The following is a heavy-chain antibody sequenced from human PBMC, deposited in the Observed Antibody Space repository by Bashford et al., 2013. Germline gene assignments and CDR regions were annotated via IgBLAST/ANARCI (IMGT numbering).Heavy chain of an antibody. Sequence: SETLSLTCTVSGGSISGYYWSWIRHVPQGRDWSGVGYVHYSGSTEYNPSLKSRVTMSVDTSKSRFSLRLSSVTAADTAVYYCARTGQWRRPFDYWGQGTLVTVSS. V-gene: IGHV4-59*01. CDR1: GGSISGYY. CDR2: VHYSGST. CDR3: ARTGQWRRPFDY. D-gene: IGHD6-19*01. J-gene: IGHJ4*02.